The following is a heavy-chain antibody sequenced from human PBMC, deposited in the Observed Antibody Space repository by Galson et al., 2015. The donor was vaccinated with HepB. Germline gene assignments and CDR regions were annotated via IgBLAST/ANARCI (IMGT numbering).Heavy chain of an antibody. CDR2: IWYDGTNK. CDR1: GFTFSTYG. V-gene: IGHV3-33*01. D-gene: IGHD5-18*01. Sequence: SLRLSCAASGFTFSTYGLHWVRQAPGKGLEWVSVIWYDGTNKYYADSVKGRFTITRDNSKNTLYLQMNSLRAEDTAVYYCVRESLMAMVTFDLWGRGTLVTVSS. J-gene: IGHJ4*02. CDR3: VRESLMAMVTFDL.